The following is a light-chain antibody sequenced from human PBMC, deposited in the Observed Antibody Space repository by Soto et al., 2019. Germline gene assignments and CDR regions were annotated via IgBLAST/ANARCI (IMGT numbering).Light chain of an antibody. Sequence: ETVLTQSPDTLSLSPGERATLSCRASQSVSSSCLAWYQQKPGQAPRLLIYHASNRATGIPDRFSGSGSGTDFTLTISRLEAEDFAVYCCQQYGSSPLTFGPGTKVDI. V-gene: IGKV3-20*01. CDR2: HAS. CDR3: QQYGSSPLT. J-gene: IGKJ3*01. CDR1: QSVSSSC.